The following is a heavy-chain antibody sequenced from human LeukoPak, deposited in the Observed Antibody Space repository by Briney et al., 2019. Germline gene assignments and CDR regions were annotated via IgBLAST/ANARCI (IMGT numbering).Heavy chain of an antibody. D-gene: IGHD6-6*01. CDR3: AGGRSSSSFLESYYYMDV. CDR2: INHSGST. J-gene: IGHJ6*03. Sequence: PSQSLSLTCAVYGGSFSGYYWSSIRQPPGKGLEWIGAINHSGSTNYNPSLKSRVTISVDTSKNQFSLKLSSVTAADTAVYYCAGGRSSSSFLESYYYMDVWGKGTTVTVSS. V-gene: IGHV4-34*01. CDR1: GGSFSGYY.